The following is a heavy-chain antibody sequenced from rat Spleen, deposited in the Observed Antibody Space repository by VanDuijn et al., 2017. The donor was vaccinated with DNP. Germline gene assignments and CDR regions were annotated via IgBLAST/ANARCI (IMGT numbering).Heavy chain of an antibody. CDR3: TRDTTGILDY. CDR1: GFTFSDYN. J-gene: IGHJ2*01. Sequence: EVQLVESGGGVVQSGRSLKVSCAASGFTFSDYNMAWVRQAPKKGLEWVATITYDGSKTYYRDSVKGRFTISRDNAKSTLYLQMDSLRSEDTATYYCTRDTTGILDYWGQGVMVTVSS. D-gene: IGHD1-7*01. CDR2: ITYDGSKT. V-gene: IGHV5-7*01.